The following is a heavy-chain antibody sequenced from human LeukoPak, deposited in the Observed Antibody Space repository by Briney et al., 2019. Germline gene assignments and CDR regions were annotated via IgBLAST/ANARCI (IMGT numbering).Heavy chain of an antibody. V-gene: IGHV4-39*07. CDR2: IYYSGNT. CDR1: GGSISSSSYY. J-gene: IGHJ4*02. D-gene: IGHD6-13*01. CDR3: ARANQAGFSSSWSYFDY. Sequence: SETLSLTCTVSGGSISSSSYYWGWIRQPPGKGLEWIGSIYYSGNTYYNPSLKSRVTISVDTSKNQFSLKLSSVTAADTAVYYCARANQAGFSSSWSYFDYWGQGALVTVSS.